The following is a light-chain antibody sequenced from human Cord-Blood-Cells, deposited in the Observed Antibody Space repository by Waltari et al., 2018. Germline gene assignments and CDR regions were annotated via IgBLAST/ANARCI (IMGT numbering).Light chain of an antibody. V-gene: IGLV2-23*02. CDR2: EVS. J-gene: IGLJ1*01. CDR3: CSYAGSSTYV. Sequence: QSALTQPASVSGSPGQSITISCTATRSDVGSYNLGSWYQQHPGKTPNIMIYEVSKRPSGVSNRFSGSKSGNTASLTISGLQAEDEADYYCCSYAGSSTYVFGTGTKVTVL. CDR1: RSDVGSYNL.